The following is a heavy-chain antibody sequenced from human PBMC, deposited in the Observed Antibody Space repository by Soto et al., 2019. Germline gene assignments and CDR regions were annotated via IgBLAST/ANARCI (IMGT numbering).Heavy chain of an antibody. CDR1: GFTFSNYD. D-gene: IGHD3-10*01. Sequence: QVQLVESGGGVVQPGRSLRLSCAAPGFTFSNYDIHWVRQAPGKGLEWVAVMWFDGSKQYYADSVKGRFTISSGDSKNTLDLEMSSLRGEDTAVYYCATSPTSWASGRFRTRGYFDYWGQGTLVTVSS. CDR2: MWFDGSKQ. V-gene: IGHV3-33*01. J-gene: IGHJ4*02. CDR3: ATSPTSWASGRFRTRGYFDY.